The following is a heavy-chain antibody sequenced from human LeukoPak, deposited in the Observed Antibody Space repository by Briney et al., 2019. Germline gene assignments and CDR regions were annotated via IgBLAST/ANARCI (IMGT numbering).Heavy chain of an antibody. Sequence: GGSLRLSCAASGFTFAMSWVRQAPGKGLEWVSAISGSGGSTYYADSVKGRFTISRDNSKNTLYLQMNSLRAEDTAVYYCAKGLKYYYDSSPSPGMYWGQGTLVTVSS. D-gene: IGHD3-22*01. CDR3: AKGLKYYYDSSPSPGMY. J-gene: IGHJ4*02. CDR1: GFTFA. V-gene: IGHV3-23*01. CDR2: ISGSGGST.